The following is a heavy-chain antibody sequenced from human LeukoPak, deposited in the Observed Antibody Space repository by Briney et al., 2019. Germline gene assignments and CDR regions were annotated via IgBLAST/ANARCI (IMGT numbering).Heavy chain of an antibody. V-gene: IGHV1-2*02. J-gene: IGHJ5*02. CDR1: GYTFTSYA. CDR2: INPNSGGT. CDR3: ARAPDYGGNWFDP. D-gene: IGHD4-23*01. Sequence: GASVKVSCKASGYTFTSYAMNWVRQAPGQGLEWMGWINPNSGGTNYAQKFQGRVTMTRDTSISTAYMELSRLRSDDTAVYYCARAPDYGGNWFDPWGQGTLVTVSS.